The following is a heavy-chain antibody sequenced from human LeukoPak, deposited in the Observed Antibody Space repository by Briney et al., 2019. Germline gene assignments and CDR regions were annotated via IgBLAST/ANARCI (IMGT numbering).Heavy chain of an antibody. CDR3: ARAYCGGDCYAHFDY. CDR2: IIPIFGTA. D-gene: IGHD2-21*02. V-gene: IGHV1-69*13. Sequence: SVKVSCKASGGTFSSYAISWVRQAPGQGLEWMGGIIPIFGTANYAQEFQGRVTITADESTSTAYMELSSLRSEDTAVYYCARAYCGGDCYAHFDYWGQGTLVTVSS. CDR1: GGTFSSYA. J-gene: IGHJ4*02.